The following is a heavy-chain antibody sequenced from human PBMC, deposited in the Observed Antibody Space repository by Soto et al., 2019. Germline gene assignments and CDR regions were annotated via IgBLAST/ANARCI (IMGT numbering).Heavy chain of an antibody. CDR2: ISSSSSYI. J-gene: IGHJ3*02. Sequence: GGSLRLSCAASGFTFSSYSMNWVRQAPGKGLEWVSSISSSSSYIYYADSVKGRFTISRDNAKNSLYLQMNSLRAEDTAVYYCASRCSGGSCLGAFDIWGQGTMVIVS. D-gene: IGHD2-15*01. CDR3: ASRCSGGSCLGAFDI. V-gene: IGHV3-21*01. CDR1: GFTFSSYS.